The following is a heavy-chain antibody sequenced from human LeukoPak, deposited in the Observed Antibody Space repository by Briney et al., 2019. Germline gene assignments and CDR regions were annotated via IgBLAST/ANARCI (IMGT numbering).Heavy chain of an antibody. J-gene: IGHJ4*02. Sequence: SVTLSLTCTVSGGSISSSSYYWGWIRQPPGKGLEWIVSIYYSGSTYYNPSLKSRVTISVNTSKNQFSLKLSSVTAADTAVYYCARLVIREVYFDYWGQGTLVTVSS. V-gene: IGHV4-39*01. CDR3: ARLVIREVYFDY. CDR2: IYYSGST. CDR1: GGSISSSSYY.